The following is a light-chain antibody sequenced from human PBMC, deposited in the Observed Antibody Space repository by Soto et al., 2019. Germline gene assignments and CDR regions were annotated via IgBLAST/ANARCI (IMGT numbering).Light chain of an antibody. Sequence: EIVLTQSPATLSLSPGEGATLSCRASQSVSNYLAWYQQKPGQAPRLLIFDASKRATGIPARFSGSGSGTDFTLTISSLEPEDFEVYYCQQRSTWPLTFGGGTKVEIK. CDR3: QQRSTWPLT. V-gene: IGKV3-11*01. CDR2: DAS. J-gene: IGKJ4*01. CDR1: QSVSNY.